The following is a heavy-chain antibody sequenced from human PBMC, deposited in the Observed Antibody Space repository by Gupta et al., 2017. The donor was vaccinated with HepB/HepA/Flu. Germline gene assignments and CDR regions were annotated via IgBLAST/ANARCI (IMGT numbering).Heavy chain of an antibody. CDR3: ARGMAWTVNGFDI. J-gene: IGHJ3*02. D-gene: IGHD2-8*01. CDR2: SK. Sequence: SKYYRDSVKGRFTISRDISENTLYLQMNSLRDEDTAVYYCARGMAWTVNGFDIWGQGTMVTVSS. V-gene: IGHV3-33*01.